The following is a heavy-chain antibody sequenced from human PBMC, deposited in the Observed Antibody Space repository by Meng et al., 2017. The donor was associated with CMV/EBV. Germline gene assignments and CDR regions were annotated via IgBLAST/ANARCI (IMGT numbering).Heavy chain of an antibody. Sequence: QGRRVQCGAEGKKPGSSVKASGKASGGTFSSYAISWVRQAPGQGLEWMGGIIPIFGTANYAQKFQGRVTITADESTSTAYMELSSLRSEDTAVYYCARMPRDGYNYIDYWGQGTLVTVSS. J-gene: IGHJ4*02. CDR3: ARMPRDGYNYIDY. CDR1: GGTFSSYA. D-gene: IGHD5-24*01. CDR2: IIPIFGTA. V-gene: IGHV1-69*12.